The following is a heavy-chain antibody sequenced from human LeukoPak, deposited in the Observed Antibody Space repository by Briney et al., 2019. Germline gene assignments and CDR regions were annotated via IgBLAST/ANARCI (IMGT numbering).Heavy chain of an antibody. CDR1: GGSFSGYY. V-gene: IGHV4-34*01. J-gene: IGHJ5*02. D-gene: IGHD6-13*01. Sequence: SETLSLTCAVYGGSFSGYYWSWIRQPPGKGLEWIGEINHSGSTNYTPSLKSRVTISVDTSKNQSSLKLSSVTAADTAVYYCARRSSSWYFNWFDPWGQGTLVTVSS. CDR3: ARRSSSWYFNWFDP. CDR2: INHSGST.